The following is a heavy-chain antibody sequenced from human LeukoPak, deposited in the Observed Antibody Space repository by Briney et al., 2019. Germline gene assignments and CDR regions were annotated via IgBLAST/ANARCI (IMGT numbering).Heavy chain of an antibody. CDR2: IYPGDSDT. D-gene: IGHD2-15*01. J-gene: IGHJ4*02. CDR3: ARLPSTSARGSRKFDY. V-gene: IGHV5-51*01. Sequence: GESLKISCKGSGYSFTSYWIGWVRQMPGKGLEWMGIIYPGDSDTRYSPSFQGRVLISVDKSISTAYLHWGSLQASDTAVYYCARLPSTSARGSRKFDYWGQGTLVTVSS. CDR1: GYSFTSYW.